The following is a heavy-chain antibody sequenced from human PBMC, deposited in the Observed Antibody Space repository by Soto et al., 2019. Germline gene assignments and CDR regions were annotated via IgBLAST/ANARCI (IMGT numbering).Heavy chain of an antibody. V-gene: IGHV3-30*18. CDR1: GFTFSSYG. Sequence: GGSLRLSCAASGFTFSSYGMHWVRQAPGKGLECVAVISYDGSNKYYADSVKGRFTISRDNSKNTLYLQMNSLRAEDTAVYYCAKDLFLATVTTRGAKYYYYYYGMDVWGQGATVTVS. CDR2: ISYDGSNK. CDR3: AKDLFLATVTTRGAKYYYYYYGMDV. J-gene: IGHJ6*02. D-gene: IGHD4-17*01.